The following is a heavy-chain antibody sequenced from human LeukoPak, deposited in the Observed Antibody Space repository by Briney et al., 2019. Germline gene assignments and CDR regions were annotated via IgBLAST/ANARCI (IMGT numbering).Heavy chain of an antibody. Sequence: PSETLSLTCTVPGGSVSSGSYYWSWIRQPPGTGLEWIGYIYYSGSTNYNPSLKSRVTISVDTSKNQFSLKLSSVTAADTSVYYCARVSVWSLYSSSYRWFDPWGQGTLVTVSS. J-gene: IGHJ5*02. D-gene: IGHD6-6*01. V-gene: IGHV4-61*01. CDR1: GGSVSSGSYY. CDR3: ARVSVWSLYSSSYRWFDP. CDR2: IYYSGST.